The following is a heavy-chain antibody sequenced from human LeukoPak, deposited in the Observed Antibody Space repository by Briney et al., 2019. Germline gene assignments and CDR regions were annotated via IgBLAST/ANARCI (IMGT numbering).Heavy chain of an antibody. J-gene: IGHJ4*02. D-gene: IGHD2-2*01. Sequence: ASVKVSCKASGYTFTRYDINWVRQAPGQGLEWMGIINPSGGSTSYAQKFQGRVTMTRDTSTSTVYMELSSLRSEDTAVYYCARVLSEYEPAAAGDWGQGTLVTVSS. CDR2: INPSGGST. CDR1: GYTFTRYD. V-gene: IGHV1-46*01. CDR3: ARVLSEYEPAAAGD.